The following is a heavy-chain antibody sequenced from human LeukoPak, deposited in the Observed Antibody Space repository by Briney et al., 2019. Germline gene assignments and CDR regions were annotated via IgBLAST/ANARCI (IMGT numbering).Heavy chain of an antibody. Sequence: SETLSLTCSVSGDSISSSPYHWAWIRQPPGKGLEWIGYIYYSGSTNYNPSLKSRVTISVDTSKNQFSLKLSSVTAADTAVYYCARHMAVAGWPGYYYGMDVWGQGTTVTVSS. CDR2: IYYSGST. CDR1: GDSISSSPYH. J-gene: IGHJ6*02. D-gene: IGHD6-19*01. CDR3: ARHMAVAGWPGYYYGMDV. V-gene: IGHV4-61*05.